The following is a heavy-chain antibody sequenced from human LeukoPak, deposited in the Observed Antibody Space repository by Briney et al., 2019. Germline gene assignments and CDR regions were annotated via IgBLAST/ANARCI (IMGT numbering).Heavy chain of an antibody. V-gene: IGHV4-59*01. Sequence: SETLSLTCTVSGGSINNYYWNWIRQPPGKGLEWIGSVFYSGSTNYNPSLKSRVTISVDTSKNHVSLKLSSMAAADTAVYYCARFSISWSYFDSWGQGILVTVSS. D-gene: IGHD6-13*01. CDR1: GGSINNYY. CDR2: VFYSGST. J-gene: IGHJ4*02. CDR3: ARFSISWSYFDS.